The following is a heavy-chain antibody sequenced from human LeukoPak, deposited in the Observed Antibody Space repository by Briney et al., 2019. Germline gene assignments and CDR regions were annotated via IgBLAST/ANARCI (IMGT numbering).Heavy chain of an antibody. D-gene: IGHD5-12*01. V-gene: IGHV3-23*01. J-gene: IGHJ4*02. CDR3: AQDYSGYDLSAGY. CDR2: ISGSGRSA. Sequence: VGSLRLACAASGFTFSSHAMSWVRQAPGKGLEWVSVISGSGRSAYYADSLKGRFTISRDNSKDTVYLQINSLRAEDTALYYCAQDYSGYDLSAGYWGQGTLVTVSS. CDR1: GFTFSSHA.